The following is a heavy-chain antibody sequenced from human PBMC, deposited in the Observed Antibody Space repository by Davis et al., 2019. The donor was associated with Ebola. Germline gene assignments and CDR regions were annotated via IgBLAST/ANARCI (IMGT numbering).Heavy chain of an antibody. Sequence: GESLKISCAASGFTFSSYGMHWVRQAPGKGLEWVAVISYDGSNKYYADSVKGRFTISRDNSKNTLYLQMNSLRAEDTAVYYCAKDPVAQWLAYYFDYWGQGTLVTVSS. J-gene: IGHJ4*02. D-gene: IGHD6-19*01. CDR2: ISYDGSNK. CDR1: GFTFSSYG. CDR3: AKDPVAQWLAYYFDY. V-gene: IGHV3-30*18.